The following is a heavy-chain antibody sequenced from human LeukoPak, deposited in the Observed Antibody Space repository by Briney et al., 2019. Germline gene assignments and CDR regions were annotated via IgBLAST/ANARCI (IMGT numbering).Heavy chain of an antibody. J-gene: IGHJ4*02. D-gene: IGHD3-22*01. CDR3: ARDLRPYYYYSSGYSFDY. Sequence: ASVKVSCKASGYIFTSYYMHWVRQAPGQGLEWMGIINPSGGSTSNAQKFQGRVTMTRDTSTSTVYMELSSLSSEDTAVYYCARDLRPYYYYSSGYSFDYWGQGTLVTVSS. CDR1: GYIFTSYY. V-gene: IGHV1-46*01. CDR2: INPSGGST.